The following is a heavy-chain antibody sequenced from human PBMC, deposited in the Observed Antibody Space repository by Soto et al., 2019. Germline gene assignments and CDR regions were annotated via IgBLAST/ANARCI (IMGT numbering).Heavy chain of an antibody. D-gene: IGHD3-10*01. CDR3: ARDPNYYGSGRIQFDP. V-gene: IGHV1-69*12. J-gene: IGHJ5*02. CDR2: IIPIFGTA. Sequence: QVQLVQSGAEVKKPGSSVKVSCKASGGTFSSYAISWVRQAPGQGLEWMGGIIPIFGTANYAQKFQGRVTITEDESTSKACMELSSLRSEDTAVYYCARDPNYYGSGRIQFDPWGQGTLVTVSS. CDR1: GGTFSSYA.